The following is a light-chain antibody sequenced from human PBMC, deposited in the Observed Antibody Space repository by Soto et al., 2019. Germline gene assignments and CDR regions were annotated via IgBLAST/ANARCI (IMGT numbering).Light chain of an antibody. V-gene: IGLV2-8*01. CDR2: EVT. CDR1: SSDVGGYDF. J-gene: IGLJ2*01. Sequence: QSALTQPPSTSGSPGQSVTISCTGTSSDVGGYDFVSWYQQHPGKAPNLMIYEVTKRPSGVPHRFSGSKSGNTASLTVSGLQAEDEAYYYCSSYAGSKNFVVFGGGTKLTVL. CDR3: SSYAGSKNFVV.